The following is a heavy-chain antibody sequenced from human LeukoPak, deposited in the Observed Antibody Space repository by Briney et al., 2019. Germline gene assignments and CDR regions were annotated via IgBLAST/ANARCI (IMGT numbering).Heavy chain of an antibody. CDR2: VNPNSAST. D-gene: IGHD1-14*01. CDR3: ARDLGTEQPEDYYYYMDV. V-gene: IGHV1-8*01. Sequence: GASVKVSCKASGYSFTDYDIIWVRQAAGQGLEWVGWVNPNSASTAYAQKFQGRVTMTSSNSISTVYMELSSLRSEDSAVYYCARDLGTEQPEDYYYYMDVWGKGTTVTVSS. CDR1: GYSFTDYD. J-gene: IGHJ6*03.